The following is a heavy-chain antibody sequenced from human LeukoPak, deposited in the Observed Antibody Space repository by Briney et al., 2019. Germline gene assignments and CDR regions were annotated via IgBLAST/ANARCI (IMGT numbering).Heavy chain of an antibody. CDR1: GYTFTAYY. CDR2: INPNSGVT. D-gene: IGHD3-10*01. V-gene: IGHV1-2*02. J-gene: IGHJ4*02. CDR3: ARDRYGSGSLDY. Sequence: ASVKVSCKASGYTFTAYYMHWVRQAPGQGLEWMGWINPNSGVTNYAQQFQGRVTMTRDTSISTAYMELSRLRSDDTAVYYCARDRYGSGSLDYWGQGTLVTVSS.